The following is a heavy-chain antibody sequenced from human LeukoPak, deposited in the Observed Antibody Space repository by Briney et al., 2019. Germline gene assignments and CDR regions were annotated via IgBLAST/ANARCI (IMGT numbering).Heavy chain of an antibody. D-gene: IGHD4-17*01. CDR1: GYTFITYH. CDR2: MNPYSGDR. J-gene: IGHJ4*02. CDR3: ARTTSLTASGYDY. Sequence: ASVKVSCKTSGYTFITYHINWVRQATGQGLEWLGWMNPYSGDRGYAQKFQGRLSITSDTSISTAYMELSSLRSDDTAVYFCARTTSLTASGYDYWGQGTLVTVSS. V-gene: IGHV1-8*03.